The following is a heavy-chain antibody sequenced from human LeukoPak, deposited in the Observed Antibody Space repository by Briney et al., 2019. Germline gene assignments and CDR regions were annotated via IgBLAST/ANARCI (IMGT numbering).Heavy chain of an antibody. CDR3: ARQGGIVVVPAALNWFDP. D-gene: IGHD2-2*01. Sequence: SETLPLTCAVSGYSISSGYYWGWIRQPPGKGLEWIGSIYHSGSTYYNPSLKSRVTISVDTSKNQFSLKLSSVTAADTAVYYCARQGGIVVVPAALNWFDPWGQGTLVTVSS. J-gene: IGHJ5*02. CDR1: GYSISSGYY. CDR2: IYHSGST. V-gene: IGHV4-38-2*01.